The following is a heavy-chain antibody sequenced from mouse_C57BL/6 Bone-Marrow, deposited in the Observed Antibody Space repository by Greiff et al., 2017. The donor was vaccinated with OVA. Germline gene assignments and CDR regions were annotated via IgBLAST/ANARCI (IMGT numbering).Heavy chain of an antibody. D-gene: IGHD2-4*01. CDR3: SYDYDEGGSFDY. CDR2: IGPGSGST. J-gene: IGHJ2*01. Sequence: VHLVESGAELVKPGASVKLSCKASGYTFTDYYINWVKQRPGQGLEWIGMIGPGSGSTYYNQKFKGKATLTADKSSSTAYMQLSSLTSEDSAVYCGSYDYDEGGSFDYWGQGTTLTVSS. CDR1: GYTFTDYY. V-gene: IGHV1-77*01.